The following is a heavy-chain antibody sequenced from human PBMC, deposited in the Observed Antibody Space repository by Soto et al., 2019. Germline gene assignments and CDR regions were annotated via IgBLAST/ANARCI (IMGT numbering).Heavy chain of an antibody. D-gene: IGHD3-22*01. CDR2: ISGSGSGT. CDR1: GFTFSSYA. Sequence: EVQLLESGGGLVQPGGSLRLSCAASGFTFSSYAMSWVRQAPGKGLEWVSTISGSGSGTYYADSVKGRFTISRDNSKNTLYLQMDRLRAEDTAVYFCTKDQVEGYYDTGGSQGSWGQGTLVTVSS. V-gene: IGHV3-23*01. CDR3: TKDQVEGYYDTGGSQGS. J-gene: IGHJ5*02.